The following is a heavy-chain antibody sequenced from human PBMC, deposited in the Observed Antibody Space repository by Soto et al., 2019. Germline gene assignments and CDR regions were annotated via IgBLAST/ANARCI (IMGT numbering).Heavy chain of an antibody. D-gene: IGHD2-8*01. J-gene: IGHJ4*02. CDR3: ARDLYPLAYYFDF. Sequence: ASVKVSCKASGYTFTNHGISWVRQAPGQGLEWLGWISGHNGNTKYAQRLKGRVTMTADTSTSTAYMELRSLRSDDTAVYYCARDLYPLAYYFDFWGQGTLVTVSS. CDR1: GYTFTNHG. CDR2: ISGHNGNT. V-gene: IGHV1-18*04.